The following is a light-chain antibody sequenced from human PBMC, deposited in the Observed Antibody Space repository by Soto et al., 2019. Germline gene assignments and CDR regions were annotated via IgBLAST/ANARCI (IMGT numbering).Light chain of an antibody. CDR1: QSLVHSDGNTY. CDR2: KVS. CDR3: MQGTHWPSG. V-gene: IGKV2-30*02. Sequence: DVVMTQSPLSLPVTLGQPASISCRSSQSLVHSDGNTYLSWFQQRPGQSPRRLIYKVSNRDSGVPDRFSGSGSGTDFTLRISRVEAEDVGVYYCMQGTHWPSGFGQGTKVDIK. J-gene: IGKJ1*01.